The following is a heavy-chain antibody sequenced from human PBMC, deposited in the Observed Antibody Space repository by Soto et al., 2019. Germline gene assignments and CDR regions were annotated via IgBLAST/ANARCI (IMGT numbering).Heavy chain of an antibody. CDR1: GFTFSSYA. CDR3: ARYGYYFDY. V-gene: IGHV3-30-3*01. J-gene: IGHJ4*02. Sequence: QVQLVESGGGVVQPGRSLRLSCAASGFTFSSYAMHRVRQAPGKGLEWVAVISYDGSNKYYADSVKGRFTISRDNSKNTLYLQMNSLRAEDTAVYYCARYGYYFDYWGQGTLVTVSS. D-gene: IGHD4-17*01. CDR2: ISYDGSNK.